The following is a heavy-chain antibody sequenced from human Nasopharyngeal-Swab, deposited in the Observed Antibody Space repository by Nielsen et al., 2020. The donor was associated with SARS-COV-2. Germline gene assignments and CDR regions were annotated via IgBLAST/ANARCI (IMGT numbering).Heavy chain of an antibody. CDR2: ISSNGGST. V-gene: IGHV3-64D*06. Sequence: WIRQPPGKGLEYVSAISSNGGSTYYADSVKGRFTISRDNSKNTLYLQMSSLRAEDTAVYYCVKDPIAVAGTGPDYWGQGTLVTVSS. J-gene: IGHJ4*02. D-gene: IGHD6-19*01. CDR3: VKDPIAVAGTGPDY.